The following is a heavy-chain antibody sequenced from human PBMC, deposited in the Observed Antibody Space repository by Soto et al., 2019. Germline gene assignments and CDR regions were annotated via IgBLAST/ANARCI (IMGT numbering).Heavy chain of an antibody. CDR3: ASDNKWSLDY. V-gene: IGHV3-74*01. D-gene: IGHD2-8*01. CDR2: IKTDGSFT. Sequence: GGSLRLSCAASGFTFSKHWMHWVRQAPVKGLGWVSHIKTDGSFTRDADSVKGRFTIARDNARNTLYLQMNSLRAEDTAVYSCASDNKWSLDYWGQGTLVTVSS. CDR1: GFTFSKHW. J-gene: IGHJ4*02.